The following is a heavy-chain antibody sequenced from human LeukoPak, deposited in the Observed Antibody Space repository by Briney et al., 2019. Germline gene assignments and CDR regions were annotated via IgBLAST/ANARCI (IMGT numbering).Heavy chain of an antibody. CDR2: ISAYNGNT. D-gene: IGHD2-2*02. CDR3: ARDYCSSTSCYTGRVDY. J-gene: IGHJ4*02. Sequence: ASVKVSCKASGYTFTSYGISWVRQAPGQGLEWMGWISAYNGNTNYAQKLQGRVTMTTDTSTSTAYMELRSLRSDDTAVYYCARDYCSSTSCYTGRVDYWGQGTLVTVSS. V-gene: IGHV1-18*01. CDR1: GYTFTSYG.